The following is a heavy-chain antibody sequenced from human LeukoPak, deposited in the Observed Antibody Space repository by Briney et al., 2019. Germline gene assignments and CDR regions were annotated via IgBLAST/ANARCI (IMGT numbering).Heavy chain of an antibody. CDR3: ARGGYCTGTNCRNWFDS. J-gene: IGHJ5*01. Sequence: ASVKVSCKASGYTFTSHGINWVRQAPGQGPEWMGWINPSNGYTNEAQKLQGRLTMTTDTSTSTANMELRSLRSDDTAVYYCARGGYCTGTNCRNWFDSWGQGTLVTVSS. D-gene: IGHD2-2*01. CDR1: GYTFTSHG. V-gene: IGHV1-18*01. CDR2: INPSNGYT.